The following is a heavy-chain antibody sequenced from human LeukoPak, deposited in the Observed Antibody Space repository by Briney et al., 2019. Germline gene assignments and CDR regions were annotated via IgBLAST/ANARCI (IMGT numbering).Heavy chain of an antibody. J-gene: IGHJ4*02. CDR2: ISGSGGST. CDR1: GFTFSSYA. D-gene: IGHD1-26*01. Sequence: GGSLRLSCAASGFTFSSYAMSWVRQAPGKGLEWVSAISGSGGSTYYADSVKGRFTISRDNSKNTLYLQMNSLRAEDTAVYYCAKREVGVGATRYYFDYWGQGTLVTVSS. V-gene: IGHV3-23*01. CDR3: AKREVGVGATRYYFDY.